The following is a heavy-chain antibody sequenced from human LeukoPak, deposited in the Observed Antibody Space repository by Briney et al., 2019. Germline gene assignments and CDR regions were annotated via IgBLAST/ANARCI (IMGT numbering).Heavy chain of an antibody. Sequence: PGGSLRLSCAASGFTFSSYSMNWVRQAPGKGPEWVSYISSSSSTIYYADSVKGRFTISRDNVKNCLHLQMNSLRDEDTAVYYCARDLRSFDYWGQGTLVTVSS. CDR3: ARDLRSFDY. J-gene: IGHJ4*02. D-gene: IGHD4-17*01. CDR2: ISSSSSTI. CDR1: GFTFSSYS. V-gene: IGHV3-48*02.